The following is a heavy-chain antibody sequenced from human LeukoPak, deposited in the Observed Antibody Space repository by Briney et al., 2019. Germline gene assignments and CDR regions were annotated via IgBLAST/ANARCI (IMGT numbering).Heavy chain of an antibody. CDR2: ISAYNGNT. CDR1: GYTFTSYG. Sequence: ASVKVSCKASGYTFTSYGISWVRQAPGQGLEWMGWISAYNGNTNYAQKLQGRVTMTTDTSTSTAYMELRSLGSDDTAVYYCARAPPRLGAFDIWGQGTMVTVSS. V-gene: IGHV1-18*01. J-gene: IGHJ3*02. CDR3: ARAPPRLGAFDI. D-gene: IGHD3-22*01.